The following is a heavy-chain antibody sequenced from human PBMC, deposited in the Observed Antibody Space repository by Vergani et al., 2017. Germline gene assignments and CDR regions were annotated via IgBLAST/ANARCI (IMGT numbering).Heavy chain of an antibody. CDR1: GFTFSSYA. D-gene: IGHD6-13*01. CDR3: ARDEIAAAGAFDY. CDR2: ISYDGSNK. J-gene: IGHJ4*02. V-gene: IGHV3-30-3*01. Sequence: QVQLVESGGGVVQPGRSLRLSCAASGFTFSSYAMHWVRQAPGKGLEWVAVISYDGSNKYYADSVKGRFTISRDNSKNKLYLQMNSLRAEDTAVYYCARDEIAAAGAFDYWGQGTLVTVSS.